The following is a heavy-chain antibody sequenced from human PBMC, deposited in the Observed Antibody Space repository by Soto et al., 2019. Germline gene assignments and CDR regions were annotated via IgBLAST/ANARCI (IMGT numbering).Heavy chain of an antibody. J-gene: IGHJ4*02. V-gene: IGHV4-31*03. CDR3: ATVRAGHSSAYRRYSEY. D-gene: IGHD3-22*01. CDR1: VGSISSGGYY. Sequence: SETLSLTCTVSVGSISSGGYYLGWIRQHAGKGLEWIGYIYYSGSTYYNPSLKSRVTISVDTSKNQFSLKLSSVTAADTAVYYCATVRAGHSSAYRRYSEYWGQGTLVTVSS. CDR2: IYYSGST.